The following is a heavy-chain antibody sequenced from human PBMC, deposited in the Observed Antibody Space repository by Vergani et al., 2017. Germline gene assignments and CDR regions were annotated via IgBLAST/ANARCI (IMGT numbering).Heavy chain of an antibody. V-gene: IGHV4-39*07. Sequence: QLQLQESGPGLVKPSETLSLTCTVSGGSISSSSYYWGWIRQPPGKGLEWIGCIYYSGSTYYNPSLKSRVTISVDTSKSQVSLQLGSVTAADTAVYYCARGRGDSYGFYYYYMDVWGKGTTVTVSS. CDR1: GGSISSSSYY. CDR3: ARGRGDSYGFYYYYMDV. D-gene: IGHD5-18*01. J-gene: IGHJ6*03. CDR2: IYYSGST.